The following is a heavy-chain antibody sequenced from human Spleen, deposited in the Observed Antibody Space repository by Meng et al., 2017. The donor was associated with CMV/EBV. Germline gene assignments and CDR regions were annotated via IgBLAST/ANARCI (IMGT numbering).Heavy chain of an antibody. J-gene: IGHJ6*02. V-gene: IGHV4-39*07. CDR1: GGSISSTSYY. CDR2: IYYSGST. CDR3: ARSDLGVYSYGYFPGGMDV. D-gene: IGHD5-18*01. Sequence: SETLSLTCTVSGGSISSTSYYWGWIRQPPGKGLEWIGSIYYSGSTYYNPSLKSRVTTSVDTSKYQFSLKVSAVTAADTAVYYCARSDLGVYSYGYFPGGMDVWGQGTTVTVSS.